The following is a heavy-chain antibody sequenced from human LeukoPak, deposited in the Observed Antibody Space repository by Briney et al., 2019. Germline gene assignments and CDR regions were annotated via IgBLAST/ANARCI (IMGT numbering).Heavy chain of an antibody. J-gene: IGHJ4*02. CDR1: GGSIGSYY. V-gene: IGHV4-59*01. D-gene: IGHD2-2*01. CDR2: IYYSGST. Sequence: SETLSLTCTVSGGSIGSYYCSWIRQPPGKGLEWIGYIYYSGSTNYNPSLKGRVTISVDTSKNQFSLKLSSVTAADTAVYYCAREGRVVPAFDYWGQGTLVTVSS. CDR3: AREGRVVPAFDY.